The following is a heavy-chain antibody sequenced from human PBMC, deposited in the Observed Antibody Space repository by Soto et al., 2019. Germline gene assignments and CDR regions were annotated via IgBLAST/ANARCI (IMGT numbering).Heavy chain of an antibody. CDR1: GGSISSYY. D-gene: IGHD3-10*01. CDR3: AGDGSGRPVAI. J-gene: IGHJ3*02. V-gene: IGHV4-59*01. Sequence: QVQLQESGPGLVKPSETLSLTCTVSGGSISSYYWSWIRQPPGKGLEWIGYIYNSGSTNYNPSLTSRVTISVYASKNQLELKLRSVTAADTAVYLCAGDGSGRPVAIWGQGTMVIVSS. CDR2: IYNSGST.